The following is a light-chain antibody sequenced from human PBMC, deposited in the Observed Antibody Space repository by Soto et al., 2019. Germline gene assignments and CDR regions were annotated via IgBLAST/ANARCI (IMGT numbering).Light chain of an antibody. CDR3: SSYTTSSTRV. Sequence: QSVLTQPASVSGSPGQSITISCTGTSSDVDSYDYVSWYQQHPGKAPKLMIYEVSNRPSGVSNRFSGSKSGNTASLTISGLQAEDEADYYCSSYTTSSTRVFGTGTKVTVL. J-gene: IGLJ1*01. CDR1: SSDVDSYDY. V-gene: IGLV2-14*01. CDR2: EVS.